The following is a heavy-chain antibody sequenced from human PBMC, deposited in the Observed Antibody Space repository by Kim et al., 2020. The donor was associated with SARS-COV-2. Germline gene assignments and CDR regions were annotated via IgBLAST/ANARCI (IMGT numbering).Heavy chain of an antibody. J-gene: IGHJ5*02. CDR3: ASFASLAAAHHWFDP. D-gene: IGHD6-13*01. V-gene: IGHV4-34*01. CDR1: GGSFSGYY. Sequence: SETLSLTCAVYGGSFSGYYWSWIRQPPGKGLEWIGEINHSGSTNYNPSLKSRVTISVDTSKNQFSLKLSSVTAADTAVYYCASFASLAAAHHWFDPWGQG. CDR2: INHSGST.